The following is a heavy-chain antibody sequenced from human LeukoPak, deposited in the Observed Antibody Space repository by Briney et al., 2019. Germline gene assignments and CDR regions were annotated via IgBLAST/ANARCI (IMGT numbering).Heavy chain of an antibody. CDR1: GYTFTSYG. CDR3: ARGHLGSSTDSFDI. CDR2: ISAYNGNT. Sequence: ASVKVSCKASGYTFTSYGISWVRQAPGQGLEWMGWISAYNGNTNYAQKLQGRVTMTTDTSTSTAYMELRSLRSEDTAVYYCARGHLGSSTDSFDIWGQGTMVTVSS. D-gene: IGHD2-2*01. J-gene: IGHJ3*02. V-gene: IGHV1-18*01.